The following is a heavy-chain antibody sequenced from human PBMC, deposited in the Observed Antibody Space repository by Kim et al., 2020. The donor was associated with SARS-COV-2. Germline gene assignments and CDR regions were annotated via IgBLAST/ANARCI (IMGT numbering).Heavy chain of an antibody. D-gene: IGHD6-19*01. Sequence: GGSLRLSCAASGFTFDDYAMHWVRQAPGKGLEWVSGISWNSGSIGYADSVKGRFTISRDNAKNSLYLQMNSLRAEDTALYYCAKDMVGDSSGRYYYYYGMDVWGQGTTVTVSS. CDR3: AKDMVGDSSGRYYYYYGMDV. CDR2: ISWNSGSI. V-gene: IGHV3-9*01. J-gene: IGHJ6*02. CDR1: GFTFDDYA.